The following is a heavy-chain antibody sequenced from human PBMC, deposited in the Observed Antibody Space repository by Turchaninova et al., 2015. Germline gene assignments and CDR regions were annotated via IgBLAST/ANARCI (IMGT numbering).Heavy chain of an antibody. V-gene: IGHV1-3*01. CDR2: LNVGIGDT. Sequence: QVQLLQSGAEVKKPGASVKVSCKASGYTFTSHAMHWVRQAPGQRLEWMGWLNVGIGDTKYSQKVQGRGNFTRAPSARTANMEMRSRRSEDTAVYYCARGTSTSWWEYYYYYAMDVWGQGTTVTVSS. D-gene: IGHD6-13*01. CDR1: GYTFTSHA. CDR3: ARGTSTSWWEYYYYYAMDV. J-gene: IGHJ6*02.